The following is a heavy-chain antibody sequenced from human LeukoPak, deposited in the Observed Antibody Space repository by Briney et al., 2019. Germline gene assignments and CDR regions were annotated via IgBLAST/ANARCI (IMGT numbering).Heavy chain of an antibody. V-gene: IGHV3-72*01. Sequence: GGSLRLSCAASGFTFSDHYMDWVRQAPGKGLEWVGRTRNKANSYTTEYAASVKGRFTISRDDSKNSLYLQMNSLKTEDTAVYCCAREDLYYDFWSGYNYYYYGMDVWGQGTTVTVSS. D-gene: IGHD3-3*01. CDR2: TRNKANSYTT. CDR3: AREDLYYDFWSGYNYYYYGMDV. CDR1: GFTFSDHY. J-gene: IGHJ6*02.